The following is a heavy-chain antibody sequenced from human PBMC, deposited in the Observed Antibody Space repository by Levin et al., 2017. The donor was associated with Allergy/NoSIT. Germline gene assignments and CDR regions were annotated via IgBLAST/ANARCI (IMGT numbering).Heavy chain of an antibody. D-gene: IGHD1-1*01. CDR1: GGSVRSKTFY. Sequence: SQTLSLTCSVSGGSVRSKTFYWGWIRQPPGKGLECIANIYYTGTTYYNPSLKGRATISVDTSRNQFSLRLNSVTAADTAVYYCARKTGQGGGAVDYWGQGILVTVSS. J-gene: IGHJ4*02. CDR3: ARKTGQGGGAVDY. CDR2: IYYTGTT. V-gene: IGHV4-39*01.